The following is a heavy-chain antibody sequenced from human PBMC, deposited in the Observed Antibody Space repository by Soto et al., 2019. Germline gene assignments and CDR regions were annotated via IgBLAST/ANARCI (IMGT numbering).Heavy chain of an antibody. V-gene: IGHV5-51*01. J-gene: IGHJ4*02. D-gene: IGHD2-2*01. Sequence: PGESLKISCKGSGYSFTSYWIGWVRQMPGKGLEWMGIIYPGDSDTRYSPSFQGQVTISADKSISTAYLQWSSLKASGTAMYYCARFSMPSGSIPVHWGQGTLVTVSS. CDR1: GYSFTSYW. CDR3: ARFSMPSGSIPVH. CDR2: IYPGDSDT.